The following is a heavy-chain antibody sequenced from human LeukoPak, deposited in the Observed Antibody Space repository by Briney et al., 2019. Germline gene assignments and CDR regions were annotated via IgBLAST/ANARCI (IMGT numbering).Heavy chain of an antibody. D-gene: IGHD2-2*01. CDR2: INAYNGNT. V-gene: IGHV1-18*01. CDR1: GYTFTNYV. Sequence: ASVKVSCKTSGYTFTNYVISWVRQAPGQGLEWMGWINAYNGNTHFAQKFQGRVTMTTDTSTSTAYLELRSLTSEDTAVYYCARRFCSSVSCYDDDAFDVWGQGTLVTVSS. J-gene: IGHJ3*01. CDR3: ARRFCSSVSCYDDDAFDV.